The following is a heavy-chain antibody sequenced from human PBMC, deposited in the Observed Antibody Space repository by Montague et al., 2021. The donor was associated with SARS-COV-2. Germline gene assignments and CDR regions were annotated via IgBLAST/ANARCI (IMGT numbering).Heavy chain of an antibody. V-gene: IGHV3-48*03. J-gene: IGHJ6*02. D-gene: IGHD3-10*01. CDR1: GFTFSSYE. Sequence: SLRLSFAASGFTFSSYEMNWVRQAPGKGLEWVSYISSSGSTIYYADSVKGRFTISRDNAKNSLYLQMNSLRAEDTAVYYCARDLPLIIMVRGVTFGYYGMDVWGQGTTVTVSS. CDR3: ARDLPLIIMVRGVTFGYYGMDV. CDR2: ISSSGSTI.